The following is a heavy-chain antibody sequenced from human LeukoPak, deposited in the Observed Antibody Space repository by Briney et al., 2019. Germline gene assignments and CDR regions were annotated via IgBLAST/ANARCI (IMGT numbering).Heavy chain of an antibody. CDR2: INPNSGGT. CDR1: GYTFTGYY. D-gene: IGHD1-26*01. CDR3: ARSLLSGSSSDY. V-gene: IGHV1-2*02. J-gene: IGHJ4*02. Sequence: ASVKVSCKASGYTFTGYYMHWVRQAPGRGLERMGWINPNSGGTNYAQKFQGRVTMTRDTSISTAYMELSRLRSDDTAVYYCARSLLSGSSSDYWGQGTLVTVSS.